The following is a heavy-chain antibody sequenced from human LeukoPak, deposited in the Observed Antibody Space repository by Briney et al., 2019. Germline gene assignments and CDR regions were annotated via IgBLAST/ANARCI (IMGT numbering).Heavy chain of an antibody. CDR3: ARAEGAYDRAFDT. J-gene: IGHJ4*02. CDR2: IYYSGST. V-gene: IGHV4-39*07. CDR1: GGSIRSSYYY. D-gene: IGHD3-22*01. Sequence: PSETLSLTCTVSGGSIRSSYYYWGWIRQPPGKGLEWIGSIYYSGSTNYNPSLKSRVTISVDTSKNQFSLKLSSVTAADTAVYYCARAEGAYDRAFDTWGQGTLVTVSS.